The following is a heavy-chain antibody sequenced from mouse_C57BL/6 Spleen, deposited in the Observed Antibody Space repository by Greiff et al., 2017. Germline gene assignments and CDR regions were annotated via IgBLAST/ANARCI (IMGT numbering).Heavy chain of an antibody. CDR2: IYPGDGDT. CDR3: ARNYAMDY. V-gene: IGHV1-80*01. CDR1: GYAFSSYW. J-gene: IGHJ4*01. Sequence: VQVVESGAELVKPGASVKISCKASGYAFSSYWMNWVKQRPGKGLEWIGQIYPGDGDTNYNGKFKGQATLTADKSSSTAYMQLSSLTSEDSAVYFCARNYAMDYWGQGTSVTVSS.